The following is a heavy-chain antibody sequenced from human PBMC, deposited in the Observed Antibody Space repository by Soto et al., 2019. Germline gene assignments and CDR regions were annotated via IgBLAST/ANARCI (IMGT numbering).Heavy chain of an antibody. Sequence: QVQLVGSGGGVVQPGRSLRLSCAASGFTFSSYGMHWVRQAPGKGLVWVAVISYDGSNKYYADSVKGRFTISRDNSNNTLYLHMNRLRAEDTAVYYCAKDNSPGGTVLRFLALKYWGQGTLVTVSS. D-gene: IGHD3-3*01. J-gene: IGHJ4*02. CDR3: AKDNSPGGTVLRFLALKY. V-gene: IGHV3-30*18. CDR2: ISYDGSNK. CDR1: GFTFSSYG.